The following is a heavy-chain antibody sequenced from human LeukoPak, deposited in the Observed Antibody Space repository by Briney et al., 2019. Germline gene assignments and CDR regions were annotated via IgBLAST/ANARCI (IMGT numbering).Heavy chain of an antibody. CDR1: GFTFSSYA. Sequence: GGSLRLSCAASGFTFSSYAMSWVRQSPGKGLEWVSAISGSGGNTYSADSVKGRCTISRDNSKNTLNLQMISLREEDTAVFHCAKPTYYETSTGSRGGFDHWGQGTLVTVSS. CDR2: ISGSGGNT. V-gene: IGHV3-23*01. J-gene: IGHJ4*02. CDR3: AKPTYYETSTGSRGGFDH. D-gene: IGHD3-9*01.